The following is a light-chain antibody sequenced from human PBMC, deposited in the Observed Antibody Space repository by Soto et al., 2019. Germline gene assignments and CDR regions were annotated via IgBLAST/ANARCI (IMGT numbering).Light chain of an antibody. CDR1: QTIDSW. CDR2: KAS. Sequence: DIQMTQSPSTLSASVGDIVTITCRASQTIDSWLSWYQQRPGKPPNLLLYKASTLASGVPSRFSGSGSGTEFTLTINSLQPDDFATYYCQQYHIYSGTFGQGTKVEIK. J-gene: IGKJ1*01. CDR3: QQYHIYSGT. V-gene: IGKV1-5*03.